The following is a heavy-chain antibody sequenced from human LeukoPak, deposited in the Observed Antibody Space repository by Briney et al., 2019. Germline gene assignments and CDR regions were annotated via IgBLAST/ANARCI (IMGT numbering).Heavy chain of an antibody. CDR2: ISSSRSTI. CDR1: GFTFSSYS. D-gene: IGHD5-18*01. V-gene: IGHV3-48*04. J-gene: IGHJ4*02. CDR3: ARGQQPSDY. Sequence: GGSLRLSCAASGFTFSSYSMHWVRQAPGKGLEWVSYISSSRSTIYYADSVKGRFTISRDNAKNSLYLQMNSLRAEDTAVYYCARGQQPSDYWGQGTLVTVSS.